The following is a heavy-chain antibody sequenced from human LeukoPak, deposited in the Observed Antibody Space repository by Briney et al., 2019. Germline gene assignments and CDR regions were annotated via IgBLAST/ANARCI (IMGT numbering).Heavy chain of an antibody. Sequence: RAGGSLRLSCAASGSTFSSYDMHWVRQVTGKGLEWVSAIGTAGDTYYLGSVRGRFTISRENAKNSLYLQMNSLRAGDTAVYYCARGGGYTYGYYFDSWGQGTLVTVSS. D-gene: IGHD5-18*01. J-gene: IGHJ4*02. CDR2: IGTAGDT. CDR1: GSTFSSYD. CDR3: ARGGGYTYGYYFDS. V-gene: IGHV3-13*01.